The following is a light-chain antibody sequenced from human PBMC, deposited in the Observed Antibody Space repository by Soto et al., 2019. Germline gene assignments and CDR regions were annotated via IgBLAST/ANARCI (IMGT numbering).Light chain of an antibody. Sequence: EIVLTQSPGTLSLSPGERATLSCRASQSVSSSYLAWYQQKPGQSPRLVIYGASSRATDIPERISGSGSGTDFSLTISRLEPEDFAVYYCQQYGSSPRGTFGQGTKVEIK. CDR2: GAS. V-gene: IGKV3-20*01. J-gene: IGKJ1*01. CDR1: QSVSSSY. CDR3: QQYGSSPRGT.